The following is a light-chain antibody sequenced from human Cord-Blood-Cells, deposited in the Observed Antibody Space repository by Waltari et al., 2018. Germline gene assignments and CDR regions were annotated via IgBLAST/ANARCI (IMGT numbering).Light chain of an antibody. CDR1: SSAVGGYNY. V-gene: IGLV2-14*01. CDR2: DVS. CDR3: SSYTSSSTVV. Sequence: QSALTQPASVSGSPGQSITISCTGTSSAVGGYNYVSWYQQHQGKAPKLMFYDVSNRPSGVSNRFSGSKSGNTASLTISGLQAEDEADYYCSSYTSSSTVVFGGGTKLTVL. J-gene: IGLJ2*01.